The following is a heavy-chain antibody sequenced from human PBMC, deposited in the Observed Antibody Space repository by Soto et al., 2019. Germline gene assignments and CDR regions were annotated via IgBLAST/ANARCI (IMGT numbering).Heavy chain of an antibody. J-gene: IGHJ5*02. CDR2: IIPIFGTA. D-gene: IGHD3-3*01. CDR1: GGTFSSYA. V-gene: IGHV1-69*06. CDR3: ARDIPGDFWSGYYENWFDP. Sequence: SVKVSCKASGGTFSSYAISWLRQAPGQGLEWMGGIIPIFGTANYAQKFQGRVTITADKSTSTAYMELSSLRSEDTAVYYCARDIPGDFWSGYYENWFDPWGQGTLVTVSS.